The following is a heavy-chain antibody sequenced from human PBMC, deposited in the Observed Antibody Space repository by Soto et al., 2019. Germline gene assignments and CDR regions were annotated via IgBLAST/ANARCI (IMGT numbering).Heavy chain of an antibody. CDR1: GGSISSSNW. CDR3: ARTDYGDYRGLSFDY. D-gene: IGHD4-17*01. CDR2: IYHSGST. V-gene: IGHV4-4*02. Sequence: QVQLQESGPGLVKPSGTLSLTCAVSGGSISSSNWWSWVRQPPGKGLEWIGEIYHSGSTNYNPSLKSRVTISVDKTKNQFSLKLSSVTAADTAVYYCARTDYGDYRGLSFDYWGQGTLVTVSS. J-gene: IGHJ4*02.